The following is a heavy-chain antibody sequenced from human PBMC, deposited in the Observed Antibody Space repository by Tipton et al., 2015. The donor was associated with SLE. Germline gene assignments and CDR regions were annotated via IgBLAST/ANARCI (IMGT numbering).Heavy chain of an antibody. D-gene: IGHD2-15*01. CDR2: INHSGST. CDR3: ARLVGRGSLGIRRDY. V-gene: IGHV4-34*01. CDR1: GGSLSGYY. J-gene: IGHJ4*02. Sequence: TLSLTCAVYGGSLSGYYWSWIRQPPGKGLEWIGEINHSGSTNYNPSLKSRVTISVDTSKTQFSLKLSSVTAADTAVYYCARLVGRGSLGIRRDYWGQGTLVSVSS.